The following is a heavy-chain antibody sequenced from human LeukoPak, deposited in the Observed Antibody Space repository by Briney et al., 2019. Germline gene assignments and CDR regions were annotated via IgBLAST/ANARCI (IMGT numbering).Heavy chain of an antibody. Sequence: GGSLRLSCVASGFSFSDSVIHWVRQVPGRGPEWVANVNRDGSETYYLDSVKGRFTISKDNAKNSLYLQMNSLRAEDTALYHCARNNGMDVWGQGTTVIVSS. J-gene: IGHJ6*02. CDR3: ARNNGMDV. CDR2: VNRDGSET. CDR1: GFSFSDSV. V-gene: IGHV3-7*03.